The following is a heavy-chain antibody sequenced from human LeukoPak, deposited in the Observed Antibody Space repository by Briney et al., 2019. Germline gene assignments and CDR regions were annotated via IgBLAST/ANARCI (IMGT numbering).Heavy chain of an antibody. Sequence: GGSLRLSCAASGFXFSKYWIIWVRQAPGKGLEWVGNIKQDGSEKRYADSVRGRFTISRDNAQTSLYLQMNSLRAEDTAVYYCARASDPWLQLTWGQGTLVTVSS. CDR1: GFXFSKYW. V-gene: IGHV3-7*05. J-gene: IGHJ5*02. CDR2: IKQDGSEK. D-gene: IGHD5-24*01. CDR3: ARASDPWLQLT.